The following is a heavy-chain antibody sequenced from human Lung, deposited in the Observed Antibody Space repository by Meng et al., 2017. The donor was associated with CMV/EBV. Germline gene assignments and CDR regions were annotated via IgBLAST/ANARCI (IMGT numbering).Heavy chain of an antibody. CDR3: TGDIVLMVGAFDS. V-gene: IGHV3-49*04. J-gene: IGHJ5*01. Sequence: SGFTFADYAVHWVRQAPGKGLEWVGFIRTRGYGATTDYAASVKGRFTISRDDSKSVAYLQMNSLKTEDTAVYYCTGDIVLMVGAFDSWGHGTLVTVSS. CDR2: IRTRGYGATT. D-gene: IGHD2-8*01. CDR1: GFTFADYA.